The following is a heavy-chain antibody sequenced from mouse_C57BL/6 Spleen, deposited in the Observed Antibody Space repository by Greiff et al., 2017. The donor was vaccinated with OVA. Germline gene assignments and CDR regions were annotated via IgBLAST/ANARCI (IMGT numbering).Heavy chain of an antibody. D-gene: IGHD1-1*01. V-gene: IGHV2-6-1*01. Sequence: VKLQESGPGLVAPSQSLSITCTVSGFSLTSYGVHWVRQPPGKGLEWLVVIWSDGSTTYNSALKSRLTISKDNSKSQASFKMNSLQTDDTAMCYYARHRGSGCSMDDWGQGTSVTVSS. CDR1: GFSLTSYG. J-gene: IGHJ4*01. CDR2: IWSDGST. CDR3: ARHRGSGCSMDD.